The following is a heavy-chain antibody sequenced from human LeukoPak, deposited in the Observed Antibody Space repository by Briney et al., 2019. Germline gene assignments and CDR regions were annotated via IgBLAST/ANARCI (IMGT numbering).Heavy chain of an antibody. V-gene: IGHV3-23*01. Sequence: GGSLRLSCAASGFTFSSYAISWVRRAPGKGLEWVSAISGSAGSTYYADSVKGRFTISRDNSKNTLYLQMNSLRADDTAVYYCAKAKLPIDYTNVGSPQYYFDYWGQGTLVTVSS. J-gene: IGHJ4*02. D-gene: IGHD2-8*01. CDR2: ISGSAGST. CDR1: GFTFSSYA. CDR3: AKAKLPIDYTNVGSPQYYFDY.